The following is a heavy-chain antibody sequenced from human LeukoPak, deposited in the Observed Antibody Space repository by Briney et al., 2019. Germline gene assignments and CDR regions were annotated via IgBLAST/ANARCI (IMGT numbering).Heavy chain of an antibody. D-gene: IGHD1-26*01. CDR3: ARGGGSYTPRFDY. V-gene: IGHV3-53*01. Sequence: PGGSLRLSCAASGFTVSSNYMSWVRQAPGKGLEWVSVIYSGGSTYYADSVRGRFTISRDNSKNTLYVQMNSLRVEDTAVYYCARGGGSYTPRFDYWGQGTLVTVSS. CDR1: GFTVSSNY. J-gene: IGHJ4*02. CDR2: IYSGGST.